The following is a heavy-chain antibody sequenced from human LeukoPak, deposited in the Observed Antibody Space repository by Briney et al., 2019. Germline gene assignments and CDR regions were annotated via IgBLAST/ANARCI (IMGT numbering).Heavy chain of an antibody. V-gene: IGHV3-74*01. D-gene: IGHD3-10*01. Sequence: GGSLRLSRAASGFTFNDYWIHWVRQAPGKGLVWVSRINTDGSITNYADSVKGRFSISRDNAKNTLYLQMSSLRAEDTAVYYCARDRGPRTGFMVREAYDYWGQGTLVTVSS. CDR2: INTDGSIT. J-gene: IGHJ4*02. CDR1: GFTFNDYW. CDR3: ARDRGPRTGFMVREAYDY.